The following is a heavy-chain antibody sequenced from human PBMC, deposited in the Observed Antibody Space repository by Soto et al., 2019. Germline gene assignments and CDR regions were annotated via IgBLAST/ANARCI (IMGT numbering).Heavy chain of an antibody. J-gene: IGHJ3*02. CDR1: GFTFSSYG. V-gene: IGHV3-30*18. CDR3: AKDRGYYDFWSGYYTPDACDI. D-gene: IGHD3-3*01. Sequence: PGGSLRLSCAASGFTFSSYGMHWVRQAPGKGLEWVAVISYDGSNKYYADSVKGRFTISRDNSKNTLYLQMNSLRAEDTAVYYCAKDRGYYDFWSGYYTPDACDIWGQGTMVTVSS. CDR2: ISYDGSNK.